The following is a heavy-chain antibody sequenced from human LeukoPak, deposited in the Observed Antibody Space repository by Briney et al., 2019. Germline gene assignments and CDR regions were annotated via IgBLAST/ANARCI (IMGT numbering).Heavy chain of an antibody. Sequence: PGGSLRLSCAASGFTVSSNYMSWVRQAPGKGLEWVSVIYSGGSTYYADSVKGRFTISRDNSKNTLYLQMNSLRAEDTAVYYCARDRDGSGSLFDYWGQGTLVTVSS. V-gene: IGHV3-53*01. CDR2: IYSGGST. CDR1: GFTVSSNY. J-gene: IGHJ4*02. CDR3: ARDRDGSGSLFDY. D-gene: IGHD3-10*01.